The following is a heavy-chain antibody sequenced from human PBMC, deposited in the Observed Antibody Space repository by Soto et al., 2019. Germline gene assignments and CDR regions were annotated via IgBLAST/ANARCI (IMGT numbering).Heavy chain of an antibody. D-gene: IGHD4-17*01. Sequence: EVQLLESGGGLVQPGGSLRLSCAASGFTFSHSAMSWFRQAPGKGLEWVSAISGSGGSSYYADSVNGRFTISRDNSKKELYLQMNSLRAEDIAVYYCEKQTVPDYWGQGTLVTVSS. J-gene: IGHJ4*02. CDR1: GFTFSHSA. CDR2: ISGSGGSS. CDR3: EKQTVPDY. V-gene: IGHV3-23*01.